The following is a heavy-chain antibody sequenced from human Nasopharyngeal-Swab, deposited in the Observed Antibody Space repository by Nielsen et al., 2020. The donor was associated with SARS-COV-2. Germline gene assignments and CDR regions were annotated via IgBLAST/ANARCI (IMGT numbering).Heavy chain of an antibody. D-gene: IGHD4-23*01. CDR1: GFTFTTYA. CDR2: INGDAKET. V-gene: IGHV3-23*01. CDR3: ARGWSNYGGDIHY. J-gene: IGHJ4*02. Sequence: GESLKISCVASGFTFTTYAMSWVRQAQGKGLEWVSSINGDAKETFYADSVRGRFTISRDNSGNALYLQMNSLRADDTALYYCARGWSNYGGDIHYWGQGTLVTVAS.